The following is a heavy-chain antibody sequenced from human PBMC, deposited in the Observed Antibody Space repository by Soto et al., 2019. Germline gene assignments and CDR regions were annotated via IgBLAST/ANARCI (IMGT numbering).Heavy chain of an antibody. CDR3: AKDGPRAARPILYDY. CDR2: ISGSGGSK. CDR1: GFTFSSYA. J-gene: IGHJ4*02. V-gene: IGHV3-23*01. Sequence: GGSLRLSCAASGFTFSSYAMSWVRQAPGKGLEWVSAISGSGGSKYHADSVKGRFNISRENSKNTLYLQMNGLGAEDTAVYYCAKDGPRAARPILYDYWGQGTLVTVSS. D-gene: IGHD6-6*01.